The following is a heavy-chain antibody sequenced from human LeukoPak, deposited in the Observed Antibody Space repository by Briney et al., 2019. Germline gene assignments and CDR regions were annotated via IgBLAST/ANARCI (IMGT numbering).Heavy chain of an antibody. Sequence: GGSLRLSCAASGFTFNTFNMNWVRQAPGKGLEWVSAISGSGGSTYYADSVRGRFTISRDNSKNTLYLQMNSLRAEDTAVYYCAKDRDIVVVPAAIGYDAFDIWGQGTMVTVSS. CDR1: GFTFNTFN. CDR3: AKDRDIVVVPAAIGYDAFDI. V-gene: IGHV3-23*01. D-gene: IGHD2-2*02. CDR2: ISGSGGST. J-gene: IGHJ3*02.